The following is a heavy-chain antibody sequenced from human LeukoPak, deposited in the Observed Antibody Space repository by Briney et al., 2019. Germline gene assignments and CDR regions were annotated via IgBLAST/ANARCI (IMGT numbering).Heavy chain of an antibody. D-gene: IGHD3-10*01. J-gene: IGHJ3*02. CDR2: ISSSSSYM. CDR3: AREGYYYGFDI. V-gene: IGHV3-21*01. Sequence: GGSLRLSCAASGFTFSAYSMNWVRQAPGKGLEWVSSISSSSSYMYYADSVKGRLTISRDNAKTSLYLQMNSLRAEDTAVYYCAREGYYYGFDIWGQGTLVTVSS. CDR1: GFTFSAYS.